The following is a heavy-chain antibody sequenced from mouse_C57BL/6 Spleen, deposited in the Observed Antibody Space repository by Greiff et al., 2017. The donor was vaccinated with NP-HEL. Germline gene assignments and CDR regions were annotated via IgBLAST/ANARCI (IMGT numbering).Heavy chain of an antibody. J-gene: IGHJ2*01. V-gene: IGHV1-22*01. CDR3: ARDYYDYDYFDY. CDR2: INPNNGGT. D-gene: IGHD2-4*01. CDR1: GYTFTDYD. Sequence: DVKLQESGPELVKPGASVKMSCKASGYTFTDYDMHWVKQSHGKSLEWIGYINPNNGGTSYNQKFKGKATLTVNKSSSTAYMELRSLTSEDSAVYYCARDYYDYDYFDYWGQGTTLTVSS.